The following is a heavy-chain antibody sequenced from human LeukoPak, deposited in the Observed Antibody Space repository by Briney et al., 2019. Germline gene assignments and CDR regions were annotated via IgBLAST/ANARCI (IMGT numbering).Heavy chain of an antibody. CDR1: GFTFSSYA. Sequence: PGGSLRLSCAASGFTFSSYAMSWVRQAPGKGLEWVSAISGSGGSTCYADSVKGRFTISRDNSKNTLYLQMNSLRAEDTAVYYCAKGLGLLWFGELIPFDYWGQGTLVTVSS. CDR3: AKGLGLLWFGELIPFDY. D-gene: IGHD3-10*01. CDR2: ISGSGGST. J-gene: IGHJ4*02. V-gene: IGHV3-23*01.